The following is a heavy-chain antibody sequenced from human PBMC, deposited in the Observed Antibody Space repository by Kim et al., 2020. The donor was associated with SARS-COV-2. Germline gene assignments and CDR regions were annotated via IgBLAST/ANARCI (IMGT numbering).Heavy chain of an antibody. V-gene: IGHV1-69*13. CDR3: ARTSEPYCGGDCTSPPHY. J-gene: IGHJ4*02. Sequence: SVKVSCKASGGTFSSYAISWVRQAPGQGLEWMGGIIPIFGTANYAQKFQGRVTITADESTSTAYMELSSLRSEDTAVYYCARTSEPYCGGDCTSPPHYWGQGTLVTVSS. CDR2: IIPIFGTA. CDR1: GGTFSSYA. D-gene: IGHD2-21*02.